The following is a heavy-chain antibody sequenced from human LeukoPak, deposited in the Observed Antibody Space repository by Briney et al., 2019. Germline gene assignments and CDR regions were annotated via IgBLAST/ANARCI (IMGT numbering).Heavy chain of an antibody. J-gene: IGHJ4*02. Sequence: GASVKVSCKASGDTFSSYAISWVRQAPGQGLEWMGGIIPIFGTANYAQKFQGRVTITADESTSTAYMELSSLRPQDTAVYYCARGSSGWYYFDYWGQGTLVTVSS. CDR2: IIPIFGTA. CDR3: ARGSSGWYYFDY. V-gene: IGHV1-69*01. D-gene: IGHD6-19*01. CDR1: GDTFSSYA.